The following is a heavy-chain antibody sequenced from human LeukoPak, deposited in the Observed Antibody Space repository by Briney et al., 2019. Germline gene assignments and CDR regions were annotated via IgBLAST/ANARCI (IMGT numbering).Heavy chain of an antibody. V-gene: IGHV3-23*01. J-gene: IGHJ4*02. D-gene: IGHD3-10*01. Sequence: GGSLRLSCAASGFTFSSYAMTWVRRAPGKGLEWVSTIEVGGAITHYAASVKGRFTISRDNSKNTLYLQMNSLRAGDTAVYYCAKEMGHSPHSSGTYWSDGGVGLDYWGQGTLVTVSS. CDR2: IEVGGAIT. CDR1: GFTFSSYA. CDR3: AKEMGHSPHSSGTYWSDGGVGLDY.